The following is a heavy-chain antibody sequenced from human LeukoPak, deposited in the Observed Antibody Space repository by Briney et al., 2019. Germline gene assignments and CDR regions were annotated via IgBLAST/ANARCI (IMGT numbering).Heavy chain of an antibody. CDR3: ARTYYYGSGSYYDYLTSFDH. V-gene: IGHV3-48*03. J-gene: IGHJ4*02. Sequence: GGSLRLSCAASGFTFSSYEMNWVRQAPGKGLEWVSYISSSGSTIYYADSVKGRFTISRDNAKNSLYLQMNSLRAEDTAVYYCARTYYYGSGSYYDYLTSFDHWGQGTLVTVSS. CDR1: GFTFSSYE. CDR2: ISSSGSTI. D-gene: IGHD3-10*01.